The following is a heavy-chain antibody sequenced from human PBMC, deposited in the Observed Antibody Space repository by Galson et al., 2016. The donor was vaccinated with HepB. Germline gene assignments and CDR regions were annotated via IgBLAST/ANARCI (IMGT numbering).Heavy chain of an antibody. J-gene: IGHJ4*02. CDR2: MSNDGSNK. CDR3: ARDRTDHGSGTYGHDS. Sequence: SLRLSCADSGFIFRSYAMNWVRQAPGKGLEWLAVMSNDGSNKYFADSVKGRFTISRDNSKNTLYLQMNSLRAEDTAMYYCARDRTDHGSGTYGHDSWGQGTLVTVSS. CDR1: GFIFRSYA. D-gene: IGHD3-16*01. V-gene: IGHV3-30-3*01.